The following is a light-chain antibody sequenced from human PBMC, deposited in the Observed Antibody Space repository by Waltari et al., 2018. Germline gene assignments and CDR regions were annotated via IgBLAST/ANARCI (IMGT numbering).Light chain of an antibody. CDR3: CSYAGSSTPSYV. CDR2: EGS. CDR1: SSDVGSYNL. J-gene: IGLJ1*01. Sequence: SALTQPASVSGSPGQSITISCTGTSSDVGSYNLVSWYQQHPGKAPKLMIYEGSKRHSGVSNRFSGSKSGNTASLTISGLQAEDEADYYCCSYAGSSTPSYVFGTGTKVTVL. V-gene: IGLV2-23*01.